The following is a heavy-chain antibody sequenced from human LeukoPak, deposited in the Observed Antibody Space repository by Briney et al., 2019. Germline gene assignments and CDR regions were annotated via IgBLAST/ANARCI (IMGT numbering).Heavy chain of an antibody. Sequence: GGSLRLSCAASGFTFSSYGTHWVRQAPGKGLEWVAVISYDGSNKYYADSVKGRFTISRDNSKNTLYLQMSSLRAEDTAVYYCAKDQYSSSWGVTFDIWGQGTMVTVSS. CDR1: GFTFSSYG. J-gene: IGHJ3*02. CDR3: AKDQYSSSWGVTFDI. V-gene: IGHV3-30*18. CDR2: ISYDGSNK. D-gene: IGHD6-13*01.